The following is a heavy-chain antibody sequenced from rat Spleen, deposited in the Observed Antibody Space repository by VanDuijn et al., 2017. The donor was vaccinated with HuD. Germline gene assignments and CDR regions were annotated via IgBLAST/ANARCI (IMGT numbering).Heavy chain of an antibody. D-gene: IGHD1-4*01. V-gene: IGHV5-22*01. CDR1: GFTFSDYY. CDR3: VREDAGVNY. J-gene: IGHJ2*01. Sequence: EVQLVESGGGLVQPGRSMKLSCAASGFTFSDYYMAWVRQAPKKGLEWVATISYDGSSTYYRDSVKGRFTVSRDNAQNTLYLQMSKLRSEDTATYYCVREDAGVNYWGQGVMVTVSS. CDR2: ISYDGSST.